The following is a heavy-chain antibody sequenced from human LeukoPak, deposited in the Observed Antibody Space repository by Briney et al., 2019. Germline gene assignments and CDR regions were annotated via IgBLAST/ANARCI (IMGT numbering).Heavy chain of an antibody. J-gene: IGHJ4*02. Sequence: PGGSLRLSCAASGFTFSSSCMHWVRRAPGKGREWVAVISHDGSNKYYADSVKGRFTISRDNSKNTLYLQMNSLRAEDTAVYYCAKDGIAAADGFFDYWGQGTLVTVSS. CDR2: ISHDGSNK. CDR1: GFTFSSSC. CDR3: AKDGIAAADGFFDY. V-gene: IGHV3-30*18. D-gene: IGHD6-13*01.